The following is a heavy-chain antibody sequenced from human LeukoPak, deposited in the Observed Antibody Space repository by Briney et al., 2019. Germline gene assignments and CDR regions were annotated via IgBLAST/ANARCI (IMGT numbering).Heavy chain of an antibody. CDR1: GFTFSSYA. CDR3: ARDGGSYLEAFDI. J-gene: IGHJ3*02. CDR2: ISGSGGST. D-gene: IGHD1-26*01. Sequence: GGSLRLSCAASGFTFSSYAMSWVRQAPGKGLEWVSAISGSGGSTYYADSVKGRFTISRDNAKNTLYLQMNSLRAEDTAVYYCARDGGSYLEAFDIWGQGTMVTVSS. V-gene: IGHV3-23*01.